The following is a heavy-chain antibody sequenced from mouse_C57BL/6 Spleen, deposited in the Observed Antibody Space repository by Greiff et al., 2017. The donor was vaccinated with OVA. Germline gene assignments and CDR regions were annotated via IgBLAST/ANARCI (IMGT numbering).Heavy chain of an antibody. CDR2: ISSGGDYI. CDR1: GFTFSSYA. CDR3: TRYYGSTYGYFDV. J-gene: IGHJ1*03. V-gene: IGHV5-9-1*02. D-gene: IGHD1-1*01. Sequence: EVQGVESGAGLVKPGGSLKLSCAASGFTFSSYAMSWVRQTPAKRLEWVAYISSGGDYIYYADTVKGRFTISRDNARNTLYLQMSSLQSEDTAMYYCTRYYGSTYGYFDVWGTGTTVTVSS.